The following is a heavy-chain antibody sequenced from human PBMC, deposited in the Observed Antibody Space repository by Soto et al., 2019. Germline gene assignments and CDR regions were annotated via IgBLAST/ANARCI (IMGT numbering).Heavy chain of an antibody. V-gene: IGHV3-30-3*01. Sequence: GISRAASGVRVYIHVMHGVRKDPGKGLEWVSIISSDGSVKYYEDSVEGRFTISRDNSKNSLYLQMNSLRVEDTAVYYCAKGGGRFEYCGQGTQV. CDR1: GVRVYIHV. J-gene: IGHJ4*02. CDR2: ISSDGSVK. CDR3: AKGGGRFEY. D-gene: IGHD3-16*01.